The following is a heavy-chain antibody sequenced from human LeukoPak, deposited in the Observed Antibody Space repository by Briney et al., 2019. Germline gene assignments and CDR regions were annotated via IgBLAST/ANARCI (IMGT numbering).Heavy chain of an antibody. J-gene: IGHJ6*03. CDR3: ARVYTVMGATTVDHYHYYMDV. D-gene: IGHD5-18*01. V-gene: IGHV4-61*09. CDR2: IYTRGTT. Sequence: PSQTLSHSCTVSGGSIRSGSYYWSWIRQPAGKGLEWIGHIYTRGTTNYNPSVKSRVTVSLDTSKNQISLKLSSVTAADTAIYYCARVYTVMGATTVDHYHYYMDVGGKGTTVTVSS. CDR1: GGSIRSGSYY.